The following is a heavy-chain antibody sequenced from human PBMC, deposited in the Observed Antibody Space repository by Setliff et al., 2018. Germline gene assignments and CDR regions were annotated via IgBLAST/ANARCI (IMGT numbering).Heavy chain of an antibody. V-gene: IGHV3-9*03. CDR1: GFTFDDYA. D-gene: IGHD3-16*01. Sequence: GGSLRLSCAASGFTFDDYAMHWVRQAPGKGLEWVSGVSWNSGTSAYADSVKGRFTISRDNAKNSLYLQMNSLRVEDMALYYCARDGGEYWGQGTLVTVSS. CDR3: ARDGGEY. CDR2: VSWNSGTS. J-gene: IGHJ4*02.